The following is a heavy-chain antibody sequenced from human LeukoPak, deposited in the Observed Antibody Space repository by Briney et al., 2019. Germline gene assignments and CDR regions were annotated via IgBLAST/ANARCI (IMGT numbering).Heavy chain of an antibody. Sequence: ASVKVSCKASGYTFTGYYMHWVRQAPGQGLEWMGWINPNSGGTNYAQKFQGRVTMTTDTSTSTAYMELRSLRSDDTAVYYCARDSSDFMITFGGVTPGAYDYWGQGTLVTVSS. D-gene: IGHD3-16*01. J-gene: IGHJ4*02. CDR2: INPNSGGT. CDR3: ARDSSDFMITFGGVTPGAYDY. CDR1: GYTFTGYY. V-gene: IGHV1-2*02.